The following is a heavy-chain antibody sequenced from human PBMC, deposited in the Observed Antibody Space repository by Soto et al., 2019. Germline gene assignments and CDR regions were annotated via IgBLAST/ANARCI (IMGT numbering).Heavy chain of an antibody. CDR2: ISYDGSNK. D-gene: IGHD4-17*01. CDR1: GFTFSSYG. Sequence: QVQLVESGGGVVQPGRSLRLSCAASGFTFSSYGMHWVRQAPGKGLEWVAVISYDGSNKYYADSVKGRFTISRDNSKNTLYLQMNSLRAEDTAVYYCAKEHVLNDYGDYDYYGMDVWGQGTTVTVSS. V-gene: IGHV3-30*18. J-gene: IGHJ6*02. CDR3: AKEHVLNDYGDYDYYGMDV.